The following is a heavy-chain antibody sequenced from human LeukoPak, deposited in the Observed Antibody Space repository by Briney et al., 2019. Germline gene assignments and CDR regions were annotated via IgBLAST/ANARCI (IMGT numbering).Heavy chain of an antibody. D-gene: IGHD1-26*01. CDR3: ARIVGATPGRFDP. CDR2: VYHSGSA. CDR1: GASIRSYL. J-gene: IGHJ5*02. Sequence: PSETLSLTCTVSGASIRSYLWTWIRQTPGKGLEWLGYVYHSGSAKYNPSLKSRVTASVDTSKSQFSLNLTSLTAAETAVYYCARIVGATPGRFDPWGQGILVTVSS. V-gene: IGHV4-59*01.